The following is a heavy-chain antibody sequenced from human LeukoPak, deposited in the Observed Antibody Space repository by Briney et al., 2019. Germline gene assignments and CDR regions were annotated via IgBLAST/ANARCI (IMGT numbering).Heavy chain of an antibody. CDR3: ARNQAVAANRGAFDI. CDR2: IYYSGSA. CDR1: GGSISSYY. J-gene: IGHJ3*02. V-gene: IGHV4-59*04. Sequence: PTETLCLTCSVSGGSISSYYWSWIRQPPGKGLEWIGYIYYSGSAYYNASLKRQVTMSVDSSKNQFSLELSSVTAVDTAVYYCARNQAVAANRGAFDIWGQWTIDPVSS. D-gene: IGHD6-19*01.